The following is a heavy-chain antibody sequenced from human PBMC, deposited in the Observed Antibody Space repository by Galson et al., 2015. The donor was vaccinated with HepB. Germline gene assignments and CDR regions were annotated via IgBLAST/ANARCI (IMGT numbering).Heavy chain of an antibody. CDR2: VNSDGSIT. Sequence: SLRLSCAASGFIFSSYWMHWVRQVPGEGLVWVSNVNSDGSITNYAESVKGRFTISRDNAKNTLYLQLNSLRAEDTVVYYCVRAVGGDSAYWGQGALVTVSS. J-gene: IGHJ4*02. CDR1: GFIFSSYW. V-gene: IGHV3-74*01. CDR3: VRAVGGDSAY. D-gene: IGHD3-16*01.